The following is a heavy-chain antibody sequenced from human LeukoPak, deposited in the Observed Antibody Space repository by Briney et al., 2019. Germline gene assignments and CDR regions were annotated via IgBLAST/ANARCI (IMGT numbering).Heavy chain of an antibody. D-gene: IGHD1-7*01. Sequence: QSGGSLRLSCAASGFTFDDYAMPWVRQAPGKGLEWVSGISWNSGSIGYADSVKGRFTISRDNAKNSLYLQMNSLRAEDTALYYCARAPRYNWNSYYFDYWGQGTLVTVSS. CDR2: ISWNSGSI. V-gene: IGHV3-9*01. J-gene: IGHJ4*02. CDR3: ARAPRYNWNSYYFDY. CDR1: GFTFDDYA.